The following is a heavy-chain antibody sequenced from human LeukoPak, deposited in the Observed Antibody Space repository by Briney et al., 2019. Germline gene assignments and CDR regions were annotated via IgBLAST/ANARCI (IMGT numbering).Heavy chain of an antibody. CDR1: GGSISSSSYY. V-gene: IGHV4-39*01. CDR2: IYYSGST. J-gene: IGHJ6*03. CDR3: ARHPNYYYYYMDV. Sequence: NPSETLSLTCTVSGGSISSSSYYWGWIRQPPGKGLEWIGSIYYSGSTYYNPSLKSRVTISVDTSKNQFSLKLSSVTAADTAVYYCARHPNYYYYYMDVWGKGTTVTISS.